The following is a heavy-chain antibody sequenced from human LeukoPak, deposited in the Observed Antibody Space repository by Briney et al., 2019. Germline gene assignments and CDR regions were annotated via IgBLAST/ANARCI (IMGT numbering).Heavy chain of an antibody. D-gene: IGHD1-14*01. V-gene: IGHV3-48*01. CDR2: ISDTGSTT. Sequence: GGSLRLSCAASGFTFSRYSMNWVRQAPGKRPEWVSYISDTGSTTFYADSVRGRFTISRDNARNSLYLQMFNLRAEDTALYYCARWNHEYWGQGTLVTVSS. CDR3: ARWNHEY. CDR1: GFTFSRYS. J-gene: IGHJ4*02.